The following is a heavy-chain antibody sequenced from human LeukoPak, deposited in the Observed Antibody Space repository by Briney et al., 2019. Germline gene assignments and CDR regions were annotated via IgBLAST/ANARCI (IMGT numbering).Heavy chain of an antibody. J-gene: IGHJ4*02. CDR3: VARGGWARFDY. Sequence: PGGSLRLSCAASGFTFSSYSMSWIRQAPGKGLEWTSYITDDSKTMYYADSVKGRFTISRDNAKNALYLQMNSLRGEDTAVYYCVARGGWARFDYWGQGTLVTVSS. CDR2: ITDDSKTM. D-gene: IGHD6-19*01. V-gene: IGHV3-48*04. CDR1: GFTFSSYS.